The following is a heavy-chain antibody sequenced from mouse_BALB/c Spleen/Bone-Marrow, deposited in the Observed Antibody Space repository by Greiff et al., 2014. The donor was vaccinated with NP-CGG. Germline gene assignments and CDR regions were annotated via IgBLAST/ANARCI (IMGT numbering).Heavy chain of an antibody. V-gene: IGHV1-7*01. Sequence: VKLKQSGAELAKPGASVKMSCKASGYNFISYWMHWVKQRPGQGLEWIGYINPRTGYTEYNQKFKDKATLTADKSSTKAYMQLSSQTSEITAIYYWARDYDYDGGYDDMDYWGQGTSVTVS. CDR2: INPRTGYT. CDR3: ARDYDYDGGYDDMDY. J-gene: IGHJ4*01. CDR1: GYNFISYW. D-gene: IGHD2-4*01.